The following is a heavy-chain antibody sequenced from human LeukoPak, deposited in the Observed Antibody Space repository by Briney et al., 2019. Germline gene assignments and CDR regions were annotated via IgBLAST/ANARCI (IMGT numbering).Heavy chain of an antibody. CDR3: AKGNVLLVYAVLNFDY. J-gene: IGHJ4*02. CDR2: ISGSGDNT. Sequence: GGSLRLSCAASGFTFSSYAMSWVRQAPGEGLEWVSAISGSGDNTYYADSVKGRFTISRDNSKNTLYLQMNSLRAEDTAVYYCAKGNVLLVYAVLNFDYWGQGTLVTVSS. D-gene: IGHD2-8*01. V-gene: IGHV3-23*01. CDR1: GFTFSSYA.